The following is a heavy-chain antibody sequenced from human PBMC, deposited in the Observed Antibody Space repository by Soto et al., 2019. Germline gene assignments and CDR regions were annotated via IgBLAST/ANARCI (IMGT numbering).Heavy chain of an antibody. CDR1: GITFSSFA. J-gene: IGHJ4*02. Sequence: QVQLVESGGGVVQPGRSLRLSCAAYGITFSSFAMHWVRQPPGKGLEWVAIIWYDGSKTYYTDSVKGRFTVSRDNSKDTLYLQMNSLRVEDTAVYFCATTPYYGWGQGTLVTVSS. CDR3: ATTPYYG. V-gene: IGHV3-33*01. CDR2: IWYDGSKT. D-gene: IGHD3-10*01.